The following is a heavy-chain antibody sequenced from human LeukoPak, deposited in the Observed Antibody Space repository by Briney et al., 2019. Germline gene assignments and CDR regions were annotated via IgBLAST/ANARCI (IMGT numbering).Heavy chain of an antibody. D-gene: IGHD4-17*01. CDR2: ISAYNGNT. Sequence: ASVRVSCKASGYTFTSYGISWVRQAPGQGLEWMGWISAYNGNTNYAQKLQGRVTMTTDTSTSTAYMELRSLRSDDTAVYYCARHTVTTYTFDPWGQGTLVTVSS. CDR1: GYTFTSYG. CDR3: ARHTVTTYTFDP. V-gene: IGHV1-18*01. J-gene: IGHJ5*02.